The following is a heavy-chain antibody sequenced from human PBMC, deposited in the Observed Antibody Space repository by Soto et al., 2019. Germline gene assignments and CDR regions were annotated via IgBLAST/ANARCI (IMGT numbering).Heavy chain of an antibody. D-gene: IGHD2-21*02. Sequence: QVQLVESGGGVVQPGRSLRLSCAASGFTFSSYGMHRVRQAPGKGLEWVAVISYDGSNKYYADSVKGRFTISRDNSKNTLYLQMNSLRAEDTAVYYCAKALVVVTAIPYWGQGTLVTVSS. CDR2: ISYDGSNK. V-gene: IGHV3-30*18. CDR1: GFTFSSYG. J-gene: IGHJ4*02. CDR3: AKALVVVTAIPY.